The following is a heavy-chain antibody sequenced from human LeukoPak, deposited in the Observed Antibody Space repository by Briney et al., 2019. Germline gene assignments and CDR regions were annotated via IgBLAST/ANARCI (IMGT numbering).Heavy chain of an antibody. V-gene: IGHV4-39*01. Sequence: SETLSLTRTVSGASISRSDYFWGWIRQPPGKGLEWIGSIYYSGSTYYSPSLKGRVTISVDTSKNQFSLKLNSVTAADTAVYYCARSSEYGDPFNYWGQGTLVTVSS. CDR2: IYYSGST. CDR3: ARSSEYGDPFNY. D-gene: IGHD4-17*01. J-gene: IGHJ4*02. CDR1: GASISRSDYF.